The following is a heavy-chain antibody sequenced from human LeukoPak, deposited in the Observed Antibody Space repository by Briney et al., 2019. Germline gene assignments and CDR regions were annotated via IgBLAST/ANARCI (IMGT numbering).Heavy chain of an antibody. V-gene: IGHV3-7*01. CDR3: ARDAEYSSSLTE. CDR1: GFTFSSHW. J-gene: IGHJ4*02. CDR2: IKQDGSAK. D-gene: IGHD6-13*01. Sequence: PGGSLRLSCAASGFTFSSHWMSWVRQAPGKGLEWVANIKQDGSAKYYVDSVKGRFTISRDYAKNSLYLQMNSLRAEDTAVYYCARDAEYSSSLTEWGQGTLVTVSS.